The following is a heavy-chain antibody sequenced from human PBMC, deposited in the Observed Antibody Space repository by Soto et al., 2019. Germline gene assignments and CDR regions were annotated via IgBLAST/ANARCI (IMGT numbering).Heavy chain of an antibody. CDR1: GFTFSSYA. V-gene: IGHV3-30-3*01. CDR2: ISYDGSNK. D-gene: IGHD6-13*01. CDR3: ARDPEGSSWGRQGMDV. Sequence: QVQLVESGGGMVQPGRSLRLSCAASGFTFSSYAMHWVRQAPGKGLEWVAVISYDGSNKYYADSVKGRFTISRDNSKNTLYLQMNSLRAEDTAVYYCARDPEGSSWGRQGMDVWGQGTTVTVSS. J-gene: IGHJ6*02.